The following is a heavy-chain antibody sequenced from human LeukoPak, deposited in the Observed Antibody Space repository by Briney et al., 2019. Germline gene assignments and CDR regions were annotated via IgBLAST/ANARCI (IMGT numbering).Heavy chain of an antibody. J-gene: IGHJ5*02. D-gene: IGHD3-3*01. CDR1: GGSISSYY. CDR2: IYYSGST. V-gene: IGHV4-59*12. Sequence: SETLSLTCSVSGGSISSYYWSWIRQPPGKGLEWIGYIYYSGSTNYNPSLKSRVTISVDTSKNQFSLKLSSVTAADTAVYYCARAGRFLGRFDPWGQGTLVTVSS. CDR3: ARAGRFLGRFDP.